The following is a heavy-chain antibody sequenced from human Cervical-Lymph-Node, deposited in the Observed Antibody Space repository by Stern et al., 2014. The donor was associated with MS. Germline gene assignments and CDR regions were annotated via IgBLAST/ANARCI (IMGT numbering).Heavy chain of an antibody. J-gene: IGHJ4*02. D-gene: IGHD1-26*01. CDR3: AKGGSGSYLD. CDR1: GFVFRRYA. CDR2: ISYDGRDK. Sequence: MQLVESGGGVVQPGRSLRLSCAASGFVFRRYALHWVRQAPGKGLEWVALISYDGRDKYYTDSVKGRFTVSRDNSNNTVDLEMNSLRLEDTAVYYCAKGGSGSYLDWGQGSLVTVSP. V-gene: IGHV3-30*04.